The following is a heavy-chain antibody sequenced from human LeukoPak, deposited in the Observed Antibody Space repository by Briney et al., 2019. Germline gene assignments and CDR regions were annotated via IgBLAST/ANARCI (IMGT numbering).Heavy chain of an antibody. V-gene: IGHV4-30-4*08. Sequence: SETLSLTCTVSGASISSRDSYWSWVRQPPGQGLEWIGFISYSGSTYYNPSLKSRITISVDMSNNQFSLRLNSVTAADTAVYYCARGRGYCSGGSCYYYYGMDVWGQGTTVTVSS. J-gene: IGHJ6*02. D-gene: IGHD2-15*01. CDR2: ISYSGST. CDR1: GASISSRDSY. CDR3: ARGRGYCSGGSCYYYYGMDV.